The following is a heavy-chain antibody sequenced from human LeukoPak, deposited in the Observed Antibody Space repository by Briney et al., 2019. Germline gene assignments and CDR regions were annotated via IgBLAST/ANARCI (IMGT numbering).Heavy chain of an antibody. CDR2: ISGSGSST. D-gene: IGHD3-9*01. CDR1: GFTFSSYA. V-gene: IGHV3-23*01. J-gene: IGHJ4*02. Sequence: PGGSLRLSCVASGFTFSSYAMSWVRQAPGKGLEWVSAISGSGSSTYYADSVKGRFAVSRDNSKNTLYLQMNSLRAEDTAVYYCAKGTDILTGYYFDYWGQGTLVTVSS. CDR3: AKGTDILTGYYFDY.